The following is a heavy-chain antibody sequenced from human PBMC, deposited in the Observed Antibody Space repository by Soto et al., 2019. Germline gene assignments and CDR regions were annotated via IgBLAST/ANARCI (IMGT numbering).Heavy chain of an antibody. D-gene: IGHD3-9*01. CDR3: ASWPYDILTGYFDDY. CDR2: ISSSSSYI. J-gene: IGHJ4*02. Sequence: GGSLRLSCAASGFTFSSYSMNWVRQAPGKGLEWVSSISSSSSYIYYADSVKGRFTISRDNAKNSLYLQMNSLRAEDTAVYFFASWPYDILTGYFDDYWGQGTLVTVSS. V-gene: IGHV3-21*01. CDR1: GFTFSSYS.